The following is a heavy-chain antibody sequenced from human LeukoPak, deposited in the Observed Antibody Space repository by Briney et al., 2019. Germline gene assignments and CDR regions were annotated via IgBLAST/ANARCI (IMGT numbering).Heavy chain of an antibody. CDR2: INGDGSST. J-gene: IGHJ4*02. D-gene: IGHD5-12*01. V-gene: IGHV3-74*01. Sequence: GGSLRLSCAASGFTLSNYWMHWVRQAPGKGLVWVSRINGDGSSTSNADAVKGRFTISRDNAKNSLYLQMNSLRAEDTAVYYCATLYGGSTDYWGQGTLVTVSS. CDR1: GFTLSNYW. CDR3: ATLYGGSTDY.